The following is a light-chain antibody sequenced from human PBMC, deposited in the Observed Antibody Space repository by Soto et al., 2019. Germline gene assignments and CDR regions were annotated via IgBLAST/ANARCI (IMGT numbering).Light chain of an antibody. CDR3: HQYKGSPT. V-gene: IGKV1-5*01. CDR1: QSIGTW. CDR2: DAS. J-gene: IGKJ1*01. Sequence: DIQMTQSPSTLSASVGDRVTITCRASQSIGTWLAWYQQKPGKAPELLIYDASTLQSGVPSRFSGSGSGTVLTLTITILHDDVFATYYFHQYKGSPTFGQGTKV.